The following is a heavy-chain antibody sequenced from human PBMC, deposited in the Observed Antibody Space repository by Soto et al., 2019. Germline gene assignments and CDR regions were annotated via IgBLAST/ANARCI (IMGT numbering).Heavy chain of an antibody. D-gene: IGHD3-3*01. CDR1: GLNFDDFA. V-gene: IGHV3-9*01. Sequence: EVQLVESGGRLVQPGRSLRLSCVGTGLNFDDFAMHWVRQAPGKCLEWVSGITWNSRVLAYADSVKGRFTISRDNARNSLYLQMDSLRDEDTALYYCAKGRYDFWSPYYFDSWVQGTLVTVSS. CDR3: AKGRYDFWSPYYFDS. J-gene: IGHJ4*02. CDR2: ITWNSRVL.